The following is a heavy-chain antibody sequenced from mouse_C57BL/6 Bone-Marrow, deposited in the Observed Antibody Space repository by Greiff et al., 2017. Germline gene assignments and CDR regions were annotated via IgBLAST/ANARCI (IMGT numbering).Heavy chain of an antibody. CDR3: ARRYGSSLAWFAY. Sequence: DVMLVESGGGLVQPGGSLKLSCAASGFTFSDYYMYWVRQTPEKRLEWVAYISNGGGSTYYPDTVKGRFTISRDNAKNTLYLQMSRLKSEDTAMYYCARRYGSSLAWFAYWGQGTLVTVSA. CDR2: ISNGGGST. V-gene: IGHV5-12*01. CDR1: GFTFSDYY. D-gene: IGHD1-1*01. J-gene: IGHJ3*01.